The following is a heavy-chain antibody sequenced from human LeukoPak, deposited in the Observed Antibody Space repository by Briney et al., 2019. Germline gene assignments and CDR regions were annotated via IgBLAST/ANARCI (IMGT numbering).Heavy chain of an antibody. D-gene: IGHD2-2*01. CDR3: ARDPAIPVVVVPAAHDGFDY. Sequence: PGGSLRLSCAASGFTFSSYGMHWVRQAPGKGLEWVAVISYDGSNKYYADSVKGRFTISRDNSKNTLYLQMNSLRAEDTAVYYCARDPAIPVVVVPAAHDGFDYWGQGTLVTVSS. CDR1: GFTFSSYG. V-gene: IGHV3-30*19. J-gene: IGHJ4*02. CDR2: ISYDGSNK.